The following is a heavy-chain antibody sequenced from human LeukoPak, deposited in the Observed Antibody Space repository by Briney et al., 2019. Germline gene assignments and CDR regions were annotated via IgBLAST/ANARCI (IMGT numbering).Heavy chain of an antibody. V-gene: IGHV3-23*01. J-gene: IGHJ4*02. CDR1: GFPFSKYA. Sequence: GGSLRLSCAASGFPFSKYAMSWVRQALGKGLEWVSAISGNGNSTYYAASVKGRFTISRDNSKNTLYLQMNSLRAEDTAVYYCAKGAGSPYLNYFDYWGQGTLVTVSS. CDR3: AKGAGSPYLNYFDY. CDR2: ISGNGNST. D-gene: IGHD2-2*02.